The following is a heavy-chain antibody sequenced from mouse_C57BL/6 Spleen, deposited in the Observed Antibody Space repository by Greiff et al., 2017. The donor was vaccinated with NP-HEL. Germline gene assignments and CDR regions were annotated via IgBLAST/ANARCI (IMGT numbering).Heavy chain of an antibody. CDR3: ARDLTTVVATGFGAMDY. J-gene: IGHJ4*01. CDR1: GFTFSSYA. V-gene: IGHV5-4*01. Sequence: EVQLVESGGGLVKPGGSLKLSCAASGFTFSSYAMSWVRQTPEKRLEWVATISDGGSYTYYPDNVKGRFTISRDNAKNNLYLQMSNLKSEDTAMYYCARDLTTVVATGFGAMDYWGQGTSVTVSS. D-gene: IGHD1-1*01. CDR2: ISDGGSYT.